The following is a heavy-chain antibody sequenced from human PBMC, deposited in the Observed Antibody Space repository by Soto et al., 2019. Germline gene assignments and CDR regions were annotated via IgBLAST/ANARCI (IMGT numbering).Heavy chain of an antibody. CDR2: IDPSDSYR. D-gene: IGHD2-8*01. V-gene: IGHV5-10-1*01. J-gene: IGHJ6*02. CDR3: ARHRMSLTNYAMDV. CDR1: GDSFLDYW. Sequence: GESLKISCKGSGDSFLDYWISWVRQMPGKGLEWMGRIDPSDSYRTYSPSFQGHVTISVDKSITTAYLQWSSLKASDTAIYYCARHRMSLTNYAMDVWGQGTPDTVSS.